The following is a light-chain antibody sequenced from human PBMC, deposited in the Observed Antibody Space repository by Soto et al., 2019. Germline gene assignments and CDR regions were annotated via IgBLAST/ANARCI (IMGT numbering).Light chain of an antibody. CDR2: EVT. V-gene: IGLV2-18*02. J-gene: IGLJ1*01. CDR3: SSYISTSRYV. CDR1: SSDIGKYDR. Sequence: QSALTQPPSVSGSPGQSVTISCTGTSSDIGKYDRVSWYQLPPGKAPKLIIYEVTNRPSGVPARFSGSKSGNTASLTISGLKDEDEADYYCSSYISTSRYVFGAGTKVXVL.